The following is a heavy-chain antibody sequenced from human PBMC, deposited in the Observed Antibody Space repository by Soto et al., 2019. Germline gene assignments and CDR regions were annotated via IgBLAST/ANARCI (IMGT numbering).Heavy chain of an antibody. CDR3: ARGSSPSRPSYIAVAGTEWFDP. CDR1: GGSISSGGYY. V-gene: IGHV4-31*03. D-gene: IGHD6-19*01. J-gene: IGHJ5*02. Sequence: TLETLSLTCTVSGGSISSGGYYWSWIRQHPGKGLEWIGYIYYSGSTYYNPSLKSRVTISVDTSKNQFSLKLSSVTAADTAVYYCARGSSPSRPSYIAVAGTEWFDPWGQGTLVTVSS. CDR2: IYYSGST.